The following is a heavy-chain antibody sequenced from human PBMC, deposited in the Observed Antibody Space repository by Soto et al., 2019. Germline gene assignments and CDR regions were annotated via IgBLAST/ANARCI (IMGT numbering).Heavy chain of an antibody. CDR2: IILPFGTP. CDR3: ARGPDNAGYSVN. CDR1: GGTFSNHV. J-gene: IGHJ4*02. Sequence: QVRLVQSGAEVKKPGSSVKVSFKASGGTFSNHVITWVRHAPGHGPEWMVVIILPFGTPNYAKRFQGRITITADESLTTAYKKLNGLRSAYTDLNCWARGPDNAGYSVNWGEGALVTVSS. D-gene: IGHD4-4*01. V-gene: IGHV1-69*13.